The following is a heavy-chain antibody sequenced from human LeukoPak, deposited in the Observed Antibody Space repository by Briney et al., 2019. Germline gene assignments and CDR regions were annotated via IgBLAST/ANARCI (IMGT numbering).Heavy chain of an antibody. J-gene: IGHJ1*01. CDR2: ISAYNGNT. V-gene: IGHV1-18*01. CDR1: GYTFTSYG. Sequence: ASVKVSCKASGYTFTSYGISWVRQAPGQGLEWMGWISAYNGNTNYAQKLQGRVTMTTDTSTSTAYMELRSLRSDDTAVYYCARDVPTGYCSSTSCYAPQYFQHWGQGTLVTVSS. D-gene: IGHD2-2*01. CDR3: ARDVPTGYCSSTSCYAPQYFQH.